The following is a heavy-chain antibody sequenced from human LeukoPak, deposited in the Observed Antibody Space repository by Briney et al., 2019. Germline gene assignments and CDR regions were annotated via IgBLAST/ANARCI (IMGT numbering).Heavy chain of an antibody. CDR2: IRYDGSNK. CDR1: GFTFSSYG. J-gene: IGHJ4*02. Sequence: GGSLRLSCAASGFTFSSYGMHWVRQAPGKGLEWVAFIRYDGSNKYYADSVKGRFTISRDNSKNTLYLQMNSLRAEDTAVYYCARGTTSSANYYFDYWGQGTLVTVSS. CDR3: ARGTTSSANYYFDY. V-gene: IGHV3-30*02. D-gene: IGHD3-10*01.